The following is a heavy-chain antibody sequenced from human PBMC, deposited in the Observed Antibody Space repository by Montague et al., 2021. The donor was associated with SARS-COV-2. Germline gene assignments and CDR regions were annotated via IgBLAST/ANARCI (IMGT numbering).Heavy chain of an antibody. V-gene: IGHV4-61*02. CDR2: IYTSGST. CDR3: AREYRIELWQTNWHFGL. J-gene: IGHJ2*01. Sequence: TLSLTCTVSGGSISSGSYYWSWIRQPAGKGLEWIGRIYTSGSTNYNPSLKSRVTISVDTSKNQFSLKLSSVTAADTAVYYCAREYRIELWQTNWHFGLWGRGTLVTVSS. D-gene: IGHD3-16*01. CDR1: GGSISSGSYY.